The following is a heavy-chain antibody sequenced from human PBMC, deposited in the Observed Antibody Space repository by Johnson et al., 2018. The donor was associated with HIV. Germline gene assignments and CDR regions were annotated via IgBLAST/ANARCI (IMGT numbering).Heavy chain of an antibody. D-gene: IGHD5-12*01. CDR3: AINSGYDSHGAFDI. Sequence: VQLVESGGGVVRPGGSLRLSCAASGFTFDDYAMHWVRQAPGEGLEWVSGLNWSSGNIAYVDSVKGRFTISRDNAKNSLYLQMNSLRAEDTAVYYCAINSGYDSHGAFDIWGQGTMVTVSS. V-gene: IGHV3-9*01. CDR2: LNWSSGNI. J-gene: IGHJ3*02. CDR1: GFTFDDYA.